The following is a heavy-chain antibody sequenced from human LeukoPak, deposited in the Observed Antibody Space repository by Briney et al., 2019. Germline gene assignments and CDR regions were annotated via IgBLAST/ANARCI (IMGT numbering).Heavy chain of an antibody. D-gene: IGHD6-13*01. Sequence: ASVKVSCKASGYTFTSYGISWVRQAPGQGLEWMGWISAYNGNTNYAQKLQGRVTMTTDTSTSTAYVELRSLRSDDTAVYYCARVGSSWYGLYYYYYMDVWGKGTTVTISS. CDR1: GYTFTSYG. J-gene: IGHJ6*03. CDR3: ARVGSSWYGLYYYYYMDV. V-gene: IGHV1-18*01. CDR2: ISAYNGNT.